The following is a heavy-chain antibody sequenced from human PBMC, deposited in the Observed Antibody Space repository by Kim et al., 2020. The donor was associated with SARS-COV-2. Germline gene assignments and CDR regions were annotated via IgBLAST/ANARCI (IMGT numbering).Heavy chain of an antibody. V-gene: IGHV1-8*01. J-gene: IGHJ6*02. Sequence: ASVKVSCKASGYTFTSYDINWVRQATGQGLEWMGWMNPNSGNTGYAQKFQGRVTMTRNTSISTAYMELSSLRSEDTAVYYCARGRRDIVLVIAIRYYYYGMDVWGQGTTVTVSS. D-gene: IGHD2-21*01. CDR1: GYTFTSYD. CDR2: MNPNSGNT. CDR3: ARGRRDIVLVIAIRYYYYGMDV.